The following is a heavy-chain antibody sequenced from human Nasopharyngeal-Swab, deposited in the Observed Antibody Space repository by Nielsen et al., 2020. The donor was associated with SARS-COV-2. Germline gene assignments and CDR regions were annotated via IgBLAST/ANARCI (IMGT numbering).Heavy chain of an antibody. V-gene: IGHV3-7*01. CDR1: GFTFSDYW. D-gene: IGHD6-19*01. CDR2: IRQDESEK. J-gene: IGHJ4*02. Sequence: GESLKISCGGSGFTFSDYWMSWVRQAPGKGLEWVANIRQDESEKYYVDSVKDRFTISRDNAKNSLFLQMNSLRVADTAVYYCARLLEVGGTPLDYWGQGTLVSVSS. CDR3: ARLLEVGGTPLDY.